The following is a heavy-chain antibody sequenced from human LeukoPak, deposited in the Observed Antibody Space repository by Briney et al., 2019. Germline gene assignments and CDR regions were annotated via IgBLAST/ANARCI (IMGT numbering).Heavy chain of an antibody. CDR1: GFTFSTYT. CDR2: INSDGSST. Sequence: GGSLRLSCAASGFTFSTYTMHWVRQAPGKGLVWVSGINSDGSSTSYADAVKGRFTISRDNAENTLYLQMNSLRAEDTAVYYCARVGIQRYFDYWGQGTLVTVAS. V-gene: IGHV3-74*01. D-gene: IGHD5-18*01. J-gene: IGHJ4*02. CDR3: ARVGIQRYFDY.